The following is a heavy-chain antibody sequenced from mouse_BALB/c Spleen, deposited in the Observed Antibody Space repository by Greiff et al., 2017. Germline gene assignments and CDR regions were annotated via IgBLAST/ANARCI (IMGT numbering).Heavy chain of an antibody. CDR3: ARDNYYGSSYAWFAY. CDR1: GFTFTDYY. Sequence: EVMLVESGGGLVQPGGSLRLSCATSGFTFTDYYMSWVRQPPGKALESLGFIRNKANGYTTEYSASVKGRFTISRDNSQSILYLQMNTLRAEDSATYYCARDNYYGSSYAWFAYWGQGTLVTVSA. J-gene: IGHJ3*01. V-gene: IGHV7-3*02. CDR2: IRNKANGYTT. D-gene: IGHD1-1*01.